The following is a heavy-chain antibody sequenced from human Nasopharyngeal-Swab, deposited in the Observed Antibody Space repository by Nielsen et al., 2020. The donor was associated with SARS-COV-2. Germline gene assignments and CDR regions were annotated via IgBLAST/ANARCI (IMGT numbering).Heavy chain of an antibody. CDR1: GVSITSQY. J-gene: IGHJ5*02. V-gene: IGHV4-59*11. Sequence: SETLSLTCTVSGVSITSQYWSWIRQPPGKGLEWIGYISHNSGTSYNPSLKSRVTMFMDTSKNQFSLRLRSVTAADTAVYYCAEEGATGWFDPWGQGTLVTVSS. CDR3: AEEGATGWFDP. CDR2: ISHNSGT.